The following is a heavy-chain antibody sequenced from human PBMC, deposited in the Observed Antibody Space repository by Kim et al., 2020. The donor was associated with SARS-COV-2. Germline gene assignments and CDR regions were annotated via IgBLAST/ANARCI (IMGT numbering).Heavy chain of an antibody. CDR2: IYPDDSYT. D-gene: IGHD2-8*02. CDR1: GYSFTNYW. V-gene: IGHV5-51*01. Sequence: ESLKISCKGSGYSFTNYWIGWVRQMPGKGLEWMGIIYPDDSYTLSNPSFQGHVTISVDKSINTAYLQWSGLMASDTGIYYCVTGGYQYWGQGTLVTVSS. J-gene: IGHJ4*02. CDR3: VTGGYQY.